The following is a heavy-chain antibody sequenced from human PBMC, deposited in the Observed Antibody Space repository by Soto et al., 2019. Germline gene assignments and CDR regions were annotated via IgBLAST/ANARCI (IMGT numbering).Heavy chain of an antibody. CDR2: IYHSGST. CDR1: GGSISSGGYS. CDR3: AAGGGLPRYY. D-gene: IGHD5-12*01. J-gene: IGHJ4*02. Sequence: QLQLQESGSGLVKPSQTLSLTCAVSGGSISSGGYSWSWIRQPPGKGLEWIGYIYHSGSTYYNPSLKSRVTVSVDRSKNPFPLKLSSVTAADTAVYYCAAGGGLPRYYWGQGTLVTVSS. V-gene: IGHV4-30-2*01.